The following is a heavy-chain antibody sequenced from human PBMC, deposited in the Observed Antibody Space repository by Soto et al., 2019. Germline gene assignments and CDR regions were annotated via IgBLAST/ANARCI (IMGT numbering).Heavy chain of an antibody. D-gene: IGHD2-2*01. V-gene: IGHV3-33*01. CDR3: ARDRLVPYGSGMDV. CDR1: GFTFRSYG. Sequence: QMQLVDSGGGVVQPGRSLRLSCAASGFTFRSYGIHWVRQAPGKGLEWVALIWFDGSKKYYVASVKGRFAVTRDNSKNTLYLHMNSLRVEDTAVYYCARDRLVPYGSGMDVWGQGTTVTVSS. J-gene: IGHJ6*02. CDR2: IWFDGSKK.